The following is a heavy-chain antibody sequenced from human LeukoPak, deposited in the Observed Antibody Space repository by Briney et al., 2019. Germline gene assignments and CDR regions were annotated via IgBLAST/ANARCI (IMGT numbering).Heavy chain of an antibody. V-gene: IGHV4-31*03. J-gene: IGHJ4*02. D-gene: IGHD2-8*01. CDR1: GGSISSGGYY. Sequence: TLSLTCTVSGGSISSGGYYWSWIRQHPGKGLEWIGYIYYSGSTYYNPSLKSRVTISVDTSKNQFSLKLSSVTAADTAVYYCARGLLMVYQFDYWGQGTLVTVSS. CDR2: IYYSGST. CDR3: ARGLLMVYQFDY.